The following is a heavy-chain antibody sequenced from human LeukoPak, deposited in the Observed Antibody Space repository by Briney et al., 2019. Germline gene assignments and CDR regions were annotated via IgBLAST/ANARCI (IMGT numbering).Heavy chain of an antibody. J-gene: IGHJ5*02. CDR3: AKDRTGTTGADWFDP. Sequence: GGSLRLSCVVSGFTFSTFTMNWVRQAPGKGLEWVSCISSSSSYIYYADSVKGRFTISRDNSRNTLSLQMNSLRADDTAVYYCAKDRTGTTGADWFDPWGQGTLVTVSS. V-gene: IGHV3-21*04. CDR2: ISSSSSYI. D-gene: IGHD1-1*01. CDR1: GFTFSTFT.